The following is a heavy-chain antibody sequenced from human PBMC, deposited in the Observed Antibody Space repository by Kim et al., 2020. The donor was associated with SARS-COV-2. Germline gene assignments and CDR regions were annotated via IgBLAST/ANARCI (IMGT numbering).Heavy chain of an antibody. V-gene: IGHV1-24*01. D-gene: IGHD3-3*01. CDR3: AASPGVWSGYSANGFDP. CDR2: FDHEDGET. Sequence: ASVKVSCKVSGYTLTELSMHWVRQAPGKGLEWMGGFDHEDGETIYAQKFQGRVTMTEDTSTDTAYMELSSLRSEDTAVYYCAASPGVWSGYSANGFDPWGEGSLVTVAS. CDR1: GYTLTELS. J-gene: IGHJ5*02.